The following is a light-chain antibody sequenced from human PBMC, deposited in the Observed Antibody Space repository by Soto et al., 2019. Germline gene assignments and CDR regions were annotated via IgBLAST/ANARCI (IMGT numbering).Light chain of an antibody. CDR3: LQDINYPWT. CDR1: QSISVW. V-gene: IGKV1-5*01. CDR2: DAS. Sequence: DIQMTQSPSTLSASVGDRVTITCRASQSISVWLAWYQQKPGKAPKVLIFDASSLESGVPSRFSGSGSATEFTLAISSLQPEDSATYYCLQDINYPWTFGQGTKVDIK. J-gene: IGKJ1*01.